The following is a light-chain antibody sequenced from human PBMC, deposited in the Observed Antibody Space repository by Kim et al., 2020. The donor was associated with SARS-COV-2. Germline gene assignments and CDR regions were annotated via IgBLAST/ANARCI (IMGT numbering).Light chain of an antibody. J-gene: IGKJ4*01. CDR1: QNVRTY. CDR2: AAS. Sequence: ASIGDRVTITCRTSQNVRTYLNWYQQRPGQAPKLLIYAASSLQSEVPSRFTGGGSGTDFTLTIASLQSDDFATYYCQQTYSNPPTFGGGTKVDIK. V-gene: IGKV1-39*01. CDR3: QQTYSNPPT.